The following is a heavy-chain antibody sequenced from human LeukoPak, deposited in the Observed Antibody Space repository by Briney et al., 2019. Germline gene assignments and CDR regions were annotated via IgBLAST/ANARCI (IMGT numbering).Heavy chain of an antibody. D-gene: IGHD2-21*02. J-gene: IGHJ4*02. V-gene: IGHV3-33*03. Sequence: GRSLRLSCAPSGFTFSSYGMHWVRQAPGKGLEWVAVIWYDGSKNYYADSVKGRFTISRDNSKNTLYLQMNSLRAEDTAVYYCAKMATCGGDCYYDYWGQGTLVTVSS. CDR2: IWYDGSKN. CDR1: GFTFSSYG. CDR3: AKMATCGGDCYYDY.